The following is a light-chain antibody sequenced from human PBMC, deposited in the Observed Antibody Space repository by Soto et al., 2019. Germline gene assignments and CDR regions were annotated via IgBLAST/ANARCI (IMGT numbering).Light chain of an antibody. CDR1: QSFSTW. V-gene: IGKV1-5*03. Sequence: DIQMTQSPSTLSASVGDRVIITCRASQSFSTWLAWYQQKPGKAPKLLIYKASTLESGVPSRFSGSGSGTAFTLTISSLQPDDFATYYCQQYNSYPWTFGQGTKVEIK. CDR3: QQYNSYPWT. CDR2: KAS. J-gene: IGKJ1*01.